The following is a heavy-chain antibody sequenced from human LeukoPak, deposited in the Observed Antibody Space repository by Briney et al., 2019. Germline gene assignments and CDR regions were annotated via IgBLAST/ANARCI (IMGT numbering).Heavy chain of an antibody. J-gene: IGHJ4*02. CDR1: GFTFSSYS. Sequence: GGSLRLSCAASGFTFSSYSMNWVGQAPGKGLEWVSSISSSSSYIYYADSVKGRFTISRDHAKNSLYLQMNSLRAEDTAVYYCAREDGDYYDSSGFPDYWGQGTLVTVSS. CDR2: ISSSSSYI. D-gene: IGHD3-22*01. V-gene: IGHV3-21*01. CDR3: AREDGDYYDSSGFPDY.